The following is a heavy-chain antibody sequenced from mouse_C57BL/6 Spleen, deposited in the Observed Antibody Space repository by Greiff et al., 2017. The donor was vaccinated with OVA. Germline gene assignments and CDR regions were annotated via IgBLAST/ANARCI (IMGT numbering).Heavy chain of an antibody. V-gene: IGHV7-3*01. Sequence: EVKLMESGGGLVQPGGSLSLSCAASGFTFTDYYVSWVRQPPGKALEWLGFIRNKANGYTTEYSASVKGRFTISRDNSQSILYLQMNALRAEDSATYYGARYRTPGRYAMDYWGQGTSVTVSS. CDR1: GFTFTDYY. CDR3: ARYRTPGRYAMDY. D-gene: IGHD3-2*02. J-gene: IGHJ4*01. CDR2: IRNKANGYTT.